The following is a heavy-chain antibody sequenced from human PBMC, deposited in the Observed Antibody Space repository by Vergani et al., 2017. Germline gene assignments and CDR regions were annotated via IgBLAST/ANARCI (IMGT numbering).Heavy chain of an antibody. J-gene: IGHJ6*03. CDR3: ARAPGDCSSTSCYVEHYYYYYMDV. CDR2: IIPIFGTA. Sequence: QVQLVQSGAEVKKPGSSVKVSCKASGGTFSSYAISWVRQAPGQGLEWMGGIIPIFGTANYAQKFQGRVTITADESTSTAYMELSGLRSEDTAVYYCARAPGDCSSTSCYVEHYYYYYMDVWGKGTTVTVSS. D-gene: IGHD2-2*01. V-gene: IGHV1-69*01. CDR1: GGTFSSYA.